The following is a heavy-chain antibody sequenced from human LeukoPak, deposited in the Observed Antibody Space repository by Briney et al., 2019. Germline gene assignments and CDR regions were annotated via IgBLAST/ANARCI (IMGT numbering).Heavy chain of an antibody. J-gene: IGHJ4*02. CDR1: GGSFSGYY. CDR2: INHSGST. V-gene: IGHV4-34*09. D-gene: IGHD3-9*01. Sequence: PSETLSLTCAVYGGSFSGYYWSWIRQPPGKGLEWIGEINHSGSTYYNPSLKSRVTISVDTSKNQFSLKLSSVTAADTAVYYCARDRISYYDILTGYPGYFDYWGQGTLVTVSS. CDR3: ARDRISYYDILTGYPGYFDY.